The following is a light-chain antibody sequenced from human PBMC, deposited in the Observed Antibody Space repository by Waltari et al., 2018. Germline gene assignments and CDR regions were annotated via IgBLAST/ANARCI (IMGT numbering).Light chain of an antibody. CDR2: GNS. J-gene: IGLJ2*01. CDR1: SSNIGAGYD. V-gene: IGLV1-40*01. CDR3: QSYDSSLSGVV. Sequence: QSVLTQPPSVSGAPGQRVTISCTGSSSNIGAGYDVHWYQQLPGTAPKLLIYGNSDRHSGVPDRFSGSKSRTAASLAITGLQAEDEADYYCQSYDSSLSGVVFGGGTKLTVL.